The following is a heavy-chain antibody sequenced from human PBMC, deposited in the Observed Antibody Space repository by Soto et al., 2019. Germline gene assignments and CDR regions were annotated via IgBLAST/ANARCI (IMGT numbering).Heavy chain of an antibody. J-gene: IGHJ4*02. D-gene: IGHD2-8*01. Sequence: QVQLVESGGGVVQPGRSLRLACAASGFTFSSYGMHWVRQAPGKGLEWVAVISYDGSNKSYADSVKGRSTISRDHSKDTLYLQMTSLRAEDPHVYYCANDWPNVLCGQGTRVTVSS. V-gene: IGHV3-30*18. CDR1: GFTFSSYG. CDR3: ANDWPNVL. CDR2: ISYDGSNK.